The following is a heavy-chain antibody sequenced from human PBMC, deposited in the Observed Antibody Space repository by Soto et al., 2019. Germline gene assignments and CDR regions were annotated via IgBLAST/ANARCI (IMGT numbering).Heavy chain of an antibody. CDR1: GGSISSGGYS. J-gene: IGHJ6*02. CDR3: ARGGSSGWYGRYYYYYGMDV. Sequence: QLQLQESGSGLVKPSQTLSLTCAVSGGSISSGGYSWSWIRQPPGKGLEWIGYIYHSGSTYYNPSLKSRVTISVDRSKNQFSLKLSSVTAADTAVYYCARGGSSGWYGRYYYYYGMDVWGQGTTVTVSS. D-gene: IGHD6-19*01. CDR2: IYHSGST. V-gene: IGHV4-30-2*01.